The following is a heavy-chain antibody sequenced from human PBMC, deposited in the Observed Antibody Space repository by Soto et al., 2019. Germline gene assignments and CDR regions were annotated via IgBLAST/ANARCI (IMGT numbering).Heavy chain of an antibody. D-gene: IGHD3-10*01. Sequence: GASVKGSWKASGGTFSSYAISCVRQATGQGLEWMGGIIPIFGTANYAQKFQGRVTITADESTSTAYMELSSLRSEDTAVYYCARAVSYYGSGSSHYYGMDVWGQGTTVTVSS. J-gene: IGHJ6*02. CDR2: IIPIFGTA. CDR1: GGTFSSYA. V-gene: IGHV1-69*13. CDR3: ARAVSYYGSGSSHYYGMDV.